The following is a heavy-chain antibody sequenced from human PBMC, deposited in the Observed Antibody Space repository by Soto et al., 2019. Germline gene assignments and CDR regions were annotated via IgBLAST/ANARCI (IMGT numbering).Heavy chain of an antibody. D-gene: IGHD2-15*01. V-gene: IGHV1-8*01. CDR1: GYTFTSYD. Sequence: QVQLVQSGAEVKMRGASVKVSCKASGYTFTSYDINWVRQASGQGLEWMGWMNPNSGNTGYAQKFQGRVTMTRNTSISTAYMELSSLRSEDTAVYYCARGHFRYRSDGSCDQFDCWGQGTLVTVSS. CDR2: MNPNSGNT. CDR3: ARGHFRYRSDGSCDQFDC. J-gene: IGHJ4*02.